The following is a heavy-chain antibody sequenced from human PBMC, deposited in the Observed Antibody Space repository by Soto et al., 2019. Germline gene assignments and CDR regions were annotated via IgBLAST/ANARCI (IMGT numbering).Heavy chain of an antibody. Sequence: QVQLVQSGAEVKKPGSSVKVSCRASGGTFNSHTISWVRQAPGQGLEWMGGIMPMFGVTNYARKFQGRLTMNGNESTTTAYMELTSLTSDDTAVYYCAGEGVNSSMSLPWMGYHYYGLDVWGQGTTVIVSS. CDR2: IMPMFGVT. J-gene: IGHJ6*02. V-gene: IGHV1-69*12. D-gene: IGHD2-2*01. CDR1: GGTFNSHT. CDR3: AGEGVNSSMSLPWMGYHYYGLDV.